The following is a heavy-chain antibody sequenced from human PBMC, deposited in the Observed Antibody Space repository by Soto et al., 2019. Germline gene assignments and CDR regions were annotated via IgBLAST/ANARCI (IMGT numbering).Heavy chain of an antibody. D-gene: IGHD6-19*01. CDR2: INSDGSST. J-gene: IGHJ1*01. V-gene: IGHV3-74*01. Sequence: GGSLRLSCAASGFNFRSYWMHWVRQAPGKGLVWVSRINSDGSSTSYADSVKGRFTISRDNAKNTPYLQMNSLRAEDTALYYCARDRAVAGPVAEYFQHWGQGTLVTVSS. CDR1: GFNFRSYW. CDR3: ARDRAVAGPVAEYFQH.